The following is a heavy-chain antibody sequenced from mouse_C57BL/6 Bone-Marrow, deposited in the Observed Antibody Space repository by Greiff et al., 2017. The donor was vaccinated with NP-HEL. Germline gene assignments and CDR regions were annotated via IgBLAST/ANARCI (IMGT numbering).Heavy chain of an antibody. V-gene: IGHV2-2*01. CDR1: GFSLTSYG. J-gene: IGHJ3*01. CDR2: IWSGGST. CDR3: ARNGYGSPWFAY. Sequence: QVQLQQSGPGLVQPSQCLSITCTVSGFSLTSYGVHWVRQSPGKGLEWLGVIWSGGSTDYNAAFISRLSISKDNSKSQVFFKMNSLQADDTAIYYCARNGYGSPWFAYWGQGTLVTVSA. D-gene: IGHD1-1*01.